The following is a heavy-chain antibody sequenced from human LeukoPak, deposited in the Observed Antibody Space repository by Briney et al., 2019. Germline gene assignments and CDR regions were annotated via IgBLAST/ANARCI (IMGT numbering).Heavy chain of an antibody. CDR2: IYYSGST. CDR3: ARDYGYCSSTSCYDTFDY. J-gene: IGHJ4*02. CDR1: GGSISSSSYY. V-gene: IGHV4-39*02. D-gene: IGHD2-2*03. Sequence: SETLSLTCTVSGGSISSSSYYWGWIRQPPGKGLEWIGSIYYSGSTYYNPSLKSRVTISVDTSKNQFSLKLSSVTAADTAVYYCARDYGYCSSTSCYDTFDYWGQGTLVTVSS.